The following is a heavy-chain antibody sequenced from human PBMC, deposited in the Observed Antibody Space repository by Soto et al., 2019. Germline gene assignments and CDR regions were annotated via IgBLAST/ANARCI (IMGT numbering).Heavy chain of an antibody. J-gene: IGHJ6*02. V-gene: IGHV1-2*04. Sequence: GASVKVSCKASGYTFTGYYMHWVRQAPGQGLEWMGWINPNSGGTNYAQKFQGWVTMTRDTSISTAYMELSRLRSDDTAVFFCARVSDFWSGNAVGGMDVWGQGTTVTVSS. CDR3: ARVSDFWSGNAVGGMDV. D-gene: IGHD3-3*01. CDR1: GYTFTGYY. CDR2: INPNSGGT.